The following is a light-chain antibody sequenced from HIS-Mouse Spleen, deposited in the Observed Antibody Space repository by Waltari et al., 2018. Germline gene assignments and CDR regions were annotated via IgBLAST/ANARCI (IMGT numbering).Light chain of an antibody. CDR3: YSTDSSGNHRV. V-gene: IGLV3-10*01. CDR1: ALPTNK. CDR2: EDS. J-gene: IGLJ2*01. Sequence: SYDLTQPPSVSVSPGQTARITCAGDALPTNKASWYQQKSGQPPVLVIYEDSKRPSGIPERFSGSSSGTMATLTISGAQVEDEADYYCYSTDSSGNHRVFGGGTKLTVL.